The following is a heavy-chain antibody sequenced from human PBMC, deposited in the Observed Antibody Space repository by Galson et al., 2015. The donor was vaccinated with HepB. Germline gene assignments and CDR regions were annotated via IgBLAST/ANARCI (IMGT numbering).Heavy chain of an antibody. CDR1: GFTFSSYG. J-gene: IGHJ6*02. CDR3: AKPTRYCSGGSCYPHYYYYGMDV. D-gene: IGHD2-15*01. V-gene: IGHV3-30*18. Sequence: SLRLSCAASGFTFSSYGMHWVRQAPGKGLEWVAVISYDGSNKYYADSVKGRFTISRDNSKNTLYLQMNSLRAEDTAVYYCAKPTRYCSGGSCYPHYYYYGMDVWGQGTTVTVSS. CDR2: ISYDGSNK.